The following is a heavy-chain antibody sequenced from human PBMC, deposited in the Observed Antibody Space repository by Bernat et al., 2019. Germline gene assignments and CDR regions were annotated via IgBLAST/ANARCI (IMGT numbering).Heavy chain of an antibody. V-gene: IGHV3-53*02. CDR2: IYSGGST. Sequence: EVQLVETGGGLIQPGGSLRLSCAASGFTVSSNYMSWVRQAPGKGLEWVSVIYSGGSTYYADSVKGRFTISRDNSKNTLYLQMNSLRAEDTAVYYCARGIAAAGWGYFQYWGQGTLVTVSS. J-gene: IGHJ1*01. D-gene: IGHD6-13*01. CDR3: ARGIAAAGWGYFQY. CDR1: GFTVSSNY.